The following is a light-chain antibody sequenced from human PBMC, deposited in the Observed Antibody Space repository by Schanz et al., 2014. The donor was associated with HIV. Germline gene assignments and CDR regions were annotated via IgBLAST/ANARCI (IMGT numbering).Light chain of an antibody. CDR2: GAS. V-gene: IGKV3D-15*01. CDR3: LQHNTYPLT. CDR1: QSVNNN. Sequence: EIVMTQSPVTLSVSPGERATLSCRASQSVNNNLAWYQQKSGQPPRLLIYGASTRATGIPARFSGSGSGTDFTLTINSLEPEDFATYYCLQHNTYPLTFGQGTRLETK. J-gene: IGKJ5*01.